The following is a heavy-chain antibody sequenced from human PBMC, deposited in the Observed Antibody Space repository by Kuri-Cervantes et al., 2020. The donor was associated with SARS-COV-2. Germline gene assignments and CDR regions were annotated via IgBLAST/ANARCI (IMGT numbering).Heavy chain of an antibody. CDR2: ISSSGSTI. Sequence: GESLKISCAASGFTFSDYYMSWIRQAPGKGLEWVSYISSSGSTIYYADSVKGRFTISRDNAKNSLYLQMNSLRAEDTAVYYCARVFVLRFYMDVWGKGTTVTVSS. CDR3: ARVFVLRFYMDV. D-gene: IGHD3-3*01. CDR1: GFTFSDYY. J-gene: IGHJ6*03. V-gene: IGHV3-11*01.